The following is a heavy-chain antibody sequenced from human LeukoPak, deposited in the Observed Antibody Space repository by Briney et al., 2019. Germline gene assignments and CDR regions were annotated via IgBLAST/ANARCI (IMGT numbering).Heavy chain of an antibody. J-gene: IGHJ4*02. Sequence: SETLSLTCTVSGGSISNYYWGWFRQSPGKGPEWIGSIYSSGSTYYSPSLKSRVTISVATSKNQFSPTVSSVTAADTAVYYCARSGTYQHSSSYDYWGQGTLVTVSS. D-gene: IGHD6-13*01. V-gene: IGHV4-39*07. CDR1: GGSISNYY. CDR2: IYSSGST. CDR3: ARSGTYQHSSSYDY.